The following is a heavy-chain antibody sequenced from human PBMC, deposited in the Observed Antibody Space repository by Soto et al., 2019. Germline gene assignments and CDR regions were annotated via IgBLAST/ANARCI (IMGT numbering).Heavy chain of an antibody. J-gene: IGHJ6*02. CDR2: IYPGDSDT. CDR3: ATHLSTYCSGGSCYGGTYYTSGMDV. CDR1: GYSFTSYW. V-gene: IGHV5-51*01. D-gene: IGHD2-15*01. Sequence: GDSLKISCKGSGYSFTSYWIGWVRQMPGKGLEWMGIIYPGDSDTRYSPSFQGQVTISADKSISTAYLQWSSLKASDTAMSYCATHLSTYCSGGSCYGGTYYTSGMDVWPQRTTATVSS.